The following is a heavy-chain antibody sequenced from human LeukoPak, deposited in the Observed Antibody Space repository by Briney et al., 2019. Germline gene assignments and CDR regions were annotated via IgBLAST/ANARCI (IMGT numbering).Heavy chain of an antibody. CDR3: AKDIGFRTGTTAPDY. V-gene: IGHV3-9*01. D-gene: IGHD1-7*01. Sequence: PGRSLRLSCAVSGFTFEDSAMHWVGQAPGKGLEWVSGISWNSGSTGYADSVKGRFTIFRDNAKNSLYLQMNSLRPEDAALYYCAKDIGFRTGTTAPDYWGQGTLVTVSS. J-gene: IGHJ4*02. CDR2: ISWNSGST. CDR1: GFTFEDSA.